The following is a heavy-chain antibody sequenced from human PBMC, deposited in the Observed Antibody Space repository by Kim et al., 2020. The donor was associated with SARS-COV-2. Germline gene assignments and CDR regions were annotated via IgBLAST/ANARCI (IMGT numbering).Heavy chain of an antibody. CDR3: AKDDIVVVVAATLMDV. J-gene: IGHJ6*02. V-gene: IGHV3-23*01. Sequence: SVKGRFTISRDNSKNTLYLQMNSLRAEDTAVYYCAKDDIVVVVAATLMDVWGQGTTVTVSS. D-gene: IGHD2-15*01.